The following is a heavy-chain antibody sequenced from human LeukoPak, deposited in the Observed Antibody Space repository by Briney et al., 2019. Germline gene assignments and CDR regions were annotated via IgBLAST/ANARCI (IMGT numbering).Heavy chain of an antibody. Sequence: GGSLRLSCAASGFSFSSYWMHWVRQAPGTGLVWVSRINTDGTTTNYADSVKGRFTISRDNAKNTVYLQMNSLRAEDTAVYHCAGNGNGWFDPWGQGILVTVSS. V-gene: IGHV3-74*01. CDR1: GFSFSSYW. J-gene: IGHJ5*02. D-gene: IGHD1-1*01. CDR3: AGNGNGWFDP. CDR2: INTDGTTT.